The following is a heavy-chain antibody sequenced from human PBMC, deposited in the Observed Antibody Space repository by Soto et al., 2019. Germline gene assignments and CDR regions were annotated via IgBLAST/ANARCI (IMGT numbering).Heavy chain of an antibody. CDR1: GYSFTSYW. J-gene: IGHJ6*02. D-gene: IGHD2-2*01. CDR2: IDPSDSYT. Sequence: GESLKISCKGSGYSFTSYWISWVRQMPGKGLEWMGRIDPSDSYTNYSPSFQGHVTISADKSISTAYLQWSSLKASDTAMYYCARIVVVPAARDYYYYGMDVWGQGTTVTVSS. CDR3: ARIVVVPAARDYYYYGMDV. V-gene: IGHV5-10-1*01.